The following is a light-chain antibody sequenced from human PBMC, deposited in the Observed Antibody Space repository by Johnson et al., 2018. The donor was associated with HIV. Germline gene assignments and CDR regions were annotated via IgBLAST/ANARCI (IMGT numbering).Light chain of an antibody. CDR2: ENN. CDR3: GTWYSSLSGV. CDR1: SSNIGNNY. J-gene: IGLJ1*01. Sequence: QSVLTQPPSVSAAPGQKVTISCSGSSSNIGNNYVSWYQQLPGTAPKLLIYENNKRPSGIPDRFSGSKSGTSATLGITGLQTGDEAHYYCGTWYSSLSGVFGTGTKFTVL. V-gene: IGLV1-51*02.